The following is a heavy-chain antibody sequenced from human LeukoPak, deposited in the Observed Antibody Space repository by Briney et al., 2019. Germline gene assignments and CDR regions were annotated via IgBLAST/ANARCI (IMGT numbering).Heavy chain of an antibody. CDR2: IYTSGRT. Sequence: SETLSLTCTVSGGSISSGSYYWSWIRQPAGRGLECIGRIYTSGRTSYNPSLKSRVIMSVDTSKNQFSLKLSSVTAADTAVYYCARVMIRGIVGWAPFELSNWFDPWGQGTLVTVSS. CDR1: GGSISSGSYY. J-gene: IGHJ5*02. CDR3: ARVMIRGIVGWAPFELSNWFDP. D-gene: IGHD3-10*01. V-gene: IGHV4-61*02.